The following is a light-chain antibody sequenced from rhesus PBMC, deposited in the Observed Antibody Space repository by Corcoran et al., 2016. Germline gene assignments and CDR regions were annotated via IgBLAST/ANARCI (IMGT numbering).Light chain of an antibody. CDR3: QQYNIPPFT. V-gene: IGKV1-37*01. CDR1: QGINNY. CDR2: YAS. J-gene: IGKJ3*01. Sequence: DIQMTQSPSSLSASVGDRVTITCRTSQGINNYLAWYQQKPGNAPKPLIYYASNLGSGVPSTFSGRGAGTEFTLTISRLQPEDFATYYCQQYNIPPFTFGPVTKLDIK.